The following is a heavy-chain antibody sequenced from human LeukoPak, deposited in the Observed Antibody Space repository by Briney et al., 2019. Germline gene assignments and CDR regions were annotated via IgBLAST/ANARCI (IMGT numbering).Heavy chain of an antibody. J-gene: IGHJ4*02. CDR2: IYYSGST. CDR1: GGSISSYY. V-gene: IGHV4-59*01. Sequence: PSETLSLTCTASGGSISSYYWSWIRQPPGKGLEWIGYIYYSGSTNYNPSLKSRVTISVDTSKNQFSLKLSSVTAADTAVYYCARFGGYSYGSAADYWGQGTLVTVSS. CDR3: ARFGGYSYGSAADY. D-gene: IGHD5-18*01.